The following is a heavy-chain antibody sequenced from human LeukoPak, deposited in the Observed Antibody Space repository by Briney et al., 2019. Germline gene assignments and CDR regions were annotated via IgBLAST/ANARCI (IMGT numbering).Heavy chain of an antibody. D-gene: IGHD3-10*01. CDR1: GYTFTSYG. J-gene: IGHJ5*02. CDR2: ISAYNGNT. V-gene: IGHV1-18*01. CDR3: ARDRKILGSGSYKGNWFDP. Sequence: ASVKVSRKASGYTFTSYGISWVRQAPGQGLEWMGWISAYNGNTNYAQKLQGRVTMTTDTSTSTAYMELSRLRSDDTAVYYCARDRKILGSGSYKGNWFDPWGQGTLVTVSS.